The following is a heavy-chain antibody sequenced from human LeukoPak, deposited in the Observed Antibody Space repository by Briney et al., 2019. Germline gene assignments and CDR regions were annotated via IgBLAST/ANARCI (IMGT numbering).Heavy chain of an antibody. CDR3: AREAKRTGGVPGDMDV. Sequence: SVTVSCKTSGGTFSSYAISWVRQAPGQGLEWMGRIIPILGIANYAQKFQGRVTITADKSTSTAYMELSSLRSEDTAVYYCAREAKRTGGVPGDMDVWGQGTTVTVSS. CDR1: GGTFSSYA. CDR2: IIPILGIA. D-gene: IGHD2-21*01. V-gene: IGHV1-69*04. J-gene: IGHJ6*02.